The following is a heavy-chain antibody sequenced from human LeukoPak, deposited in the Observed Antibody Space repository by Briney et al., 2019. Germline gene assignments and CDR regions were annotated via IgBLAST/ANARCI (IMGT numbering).Heavy chain of an antibody. Sequence: GGSLRLSCAASGFPFSSYGMHWVRQAPVKGLEWVAFIRYDESDKYYADSVKGRFTISGDNSKNTLNLQMNSLRGEDTAVYYCAKGRDAAAFYWGQGTLVTVSS. CDR1: GFPFSSYG. V-gene: IGHV3-30*02. CDR3: AKGRDAAAFY. CDR2: IRYDESDK. J-gene: IGHJ4*02. D-gene: IGHD6-13*01.